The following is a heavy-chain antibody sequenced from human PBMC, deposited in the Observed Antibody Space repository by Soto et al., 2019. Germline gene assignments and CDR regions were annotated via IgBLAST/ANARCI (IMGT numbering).Heavy chain of an antibody. Sequence: SGGSLRLSCAASGFTFSDYYMSWIRQAPGKGLEWVSYISSSGSTIYYADSVKGRFTISRDNAKNSLYLQMNSLRAEDTAVYYCARDKDIVVVPAAPTHYYYYGMDVWGQGTTVTVSS. CDR2: ISSSGSTI. CDR1: GFTFSDYY. V-gene: IGHV3-11*01. J-gene: IGHJ6*02. D-gene: IGHD2-2*01. CDR3: ARDKDIVVVPAAPTHYYYYGMDV.